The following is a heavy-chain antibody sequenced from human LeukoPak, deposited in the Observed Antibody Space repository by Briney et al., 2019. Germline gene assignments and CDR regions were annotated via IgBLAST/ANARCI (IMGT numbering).Heavy chain of an antibody. CDR1: GGSISSYY. J-gene: IGHJ4*02. V-gene: IGHV4-59*01. D-gene: IGHD6-19*01. Sequence: SETLSLTCTVSGGSISSYYWSWIRQPPGKGLEWIGYIYYSGNTKYNPSPKSRVTISVDTSKNQFSLKLSSVTAADTAVYYCARSHMFSSGWWEYYFDYWGQGTLVTVSS. CDR2: IYYSGNT. CDR3: ARSHMFSSGWWEYYFDY.